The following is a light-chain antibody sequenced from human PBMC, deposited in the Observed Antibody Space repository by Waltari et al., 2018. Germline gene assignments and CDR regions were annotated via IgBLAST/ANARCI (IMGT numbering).Light chain of an antibody. Sequence: DIQMTQSPSSLSASVGDRVTITCQASRDINNYLNWYQTKPGKAPKLLFYDASTLETGVPSRFSGSGSGTDFVFTISRLQPEDIATYYCQHYDGVPPWTFGQGTRVDFK. V-gene: IGKV1-33*01. CDR1: RDINNY. J-gene: IGKJ1*01. CDR3: QHYDGVPPWT. CDR2: DAS.